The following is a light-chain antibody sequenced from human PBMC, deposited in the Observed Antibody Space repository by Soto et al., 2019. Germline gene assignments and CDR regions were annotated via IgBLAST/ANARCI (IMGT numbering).Light chain of an antibody. CDR3: QQSYSTPRT. CDR1: QSISSY. CDR2: AAS. J-gene: IGKJ1*01. V-gene: IGKV1-39*01. Sequence: DIQMTQSPSSLSASVGDRVIITCRASQSISSYLNWYQQKPGKAPKLLIYAASSFQSGVPSRFSGSGSGTDFTLTISSLQPEDFATYYCQQSYSTPRTFGQGTKVEIK.